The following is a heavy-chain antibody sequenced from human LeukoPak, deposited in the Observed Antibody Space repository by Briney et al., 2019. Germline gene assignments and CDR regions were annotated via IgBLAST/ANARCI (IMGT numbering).Heavy chain of an antibody. V-gene: IGHV5-51*01. CDR1: GYSFTSYW. J-gene: IGHJ4*02. CDR3: ARRSYYDSSGQPYYFDY. Sequence: GESLKISCKGSGYSFTSYWIGWVRQMPGKGLEWMGIIYPGDSDTRYSPSFQGQVTISADKSISTAYLQWSSLKASDTAMYYCARRSYYDSSGQPYYFDYWGQGTLVTVSS. CDR2: IYPGDSDT. D-gene: IGHD3-22*01.